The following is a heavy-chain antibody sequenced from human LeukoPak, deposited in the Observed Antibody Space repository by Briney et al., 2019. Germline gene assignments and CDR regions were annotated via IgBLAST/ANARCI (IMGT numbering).Heavy chain of an antibody. CDR3: ARDRGGSSGGVDY. CDR2: IYNSGRT. D-gene: IGHD6-19*01. V-gene: IGHV4-59*01. J-gene: IGHJ4*02. CDR1: GGSISHYY. Sequence: PSETLSLTCTVSGGSISHYYWSWIRQPPGKGLEWIGYIYNSGRTTYNPSLKSRVTISVDTSKNQFSLRLSSVTSADTAVYYCARDRGGSSGGVDYWGQGTLVTVSS.